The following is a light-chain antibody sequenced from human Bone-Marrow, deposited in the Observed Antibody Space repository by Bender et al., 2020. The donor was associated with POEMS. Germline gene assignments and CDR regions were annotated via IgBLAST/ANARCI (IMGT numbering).Light chain of an antibody. J-gene: IGLJ3*02. CDR1: SSDVGSYNL. CDR2: EVS. V-gene: IGLV2-14*02. CDR3: AAWDDSLSGRV. Sequence: QSALTQPASVSGSPGQSITISCTGTSSDVGSYNLVSWYQHHPSKAPKLMIYEVSKRPSGVSNRFSGSKSGTSASLAISGLRSEDEADYYCAAWDDSLSGRVFGGGTKLTVL.